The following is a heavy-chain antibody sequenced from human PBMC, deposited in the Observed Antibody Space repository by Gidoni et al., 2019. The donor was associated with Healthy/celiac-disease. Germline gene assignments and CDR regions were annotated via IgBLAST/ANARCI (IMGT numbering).Heavy chain of an antibody. CDR2: SYTSWST. V-gene: IGHV4-61*02. D-gene: IGHD7-27*01. CDR3: ARDLLFSVTGDNWFDP. CDR1: GGSISRCSYY. J-gene: IGHJ5*02. Sequence: QVQLQESGPGLVKPSQTLSLTCTVSGGSISRCSYYWSWIRQPAGKGLEWIGRSYTSWSTNYNPSLKSRGTISIDTSKTQFSLKLSSVTAADTAVYYCARDLLFSVTGDNWFDPWGQGTLVTVSS.